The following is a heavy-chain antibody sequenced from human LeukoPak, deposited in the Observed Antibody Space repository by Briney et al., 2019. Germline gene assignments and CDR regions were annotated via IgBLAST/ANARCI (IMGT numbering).Heavy chain of an antibody. V-gene: IGHV1-58*02. J-gene: IGHJ3*02. D-gene: IGHD6-13*01. CDR2: IVVGSGNT. CDR3: AAEEGIAAANDAFDI. CDR1: GFTFTSSA. Sequence: ASVKVSCKASGFTFTSSAMQWVRQARGQRLEWIGWIVVGSGNTNYAQKFQERVTITRDMSTSTAYMELSSLRSEDTAVYYCAAEEGIAAANDAFDIWGQGTMVTVSS.